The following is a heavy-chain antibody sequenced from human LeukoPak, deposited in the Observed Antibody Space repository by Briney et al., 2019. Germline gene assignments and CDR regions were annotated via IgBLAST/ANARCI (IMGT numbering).Heavy chain of an antibody. CDR2: ISGSGDNT. CDR3: AKGSYYDSSGSFYFDY. CDR1: GFTFSSYA. J-gene: IGHJ4*02. D-gene: IGHD3-22*01. V-gene: IGHV3-23*01. Sequence: GGSLRLSCAASGFTFSSYAMSWVRQAPGKGLEWVSGISGSGDNTYYADSAKGRFTISRDNSKNTLYVQVNSLGTVDTAAYYCAKGSYYDSSGSFYFDYWGQGTLVTVSS.